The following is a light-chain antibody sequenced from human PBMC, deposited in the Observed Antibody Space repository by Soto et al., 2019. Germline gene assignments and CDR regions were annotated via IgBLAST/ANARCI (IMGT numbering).Light chain of an antibody. CDR3: QQRYNWPPIT. CDR2: DAS. J-gene: IGKJ5*01. Sequence: EIVMTQSPDTLSLSPGETATLSCRASQSVSSYLAWYQQKPGQAPRLLIYDASNRATGIPARFSGSGSGTDFTLTISSLEPEDFAFYYCQQRYNWPPITFGQGTRLEIK. V-gene: IGKV3-11*01. CDR1: QSVSSY.